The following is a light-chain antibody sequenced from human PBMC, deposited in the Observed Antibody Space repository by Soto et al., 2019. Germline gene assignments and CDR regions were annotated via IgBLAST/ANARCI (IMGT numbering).Light chain of an antibody. CDR3: AAWDDRLNGPL. V-gene: IGLV1-44*01. CDR2: NDN. J-gene: IGLJ2*01. CDR1: YSNIGGNT. Sequence: QSVLTQPPSASGTPGQRVTISCSGGYSNIGGNTVNWYQQVPGTAPKLLIYNDNRRPSGVPDRFSGSKSGTSASLAISGLQSEDEADYSCAAWDDRLNGPLVGGGTKLTVL.